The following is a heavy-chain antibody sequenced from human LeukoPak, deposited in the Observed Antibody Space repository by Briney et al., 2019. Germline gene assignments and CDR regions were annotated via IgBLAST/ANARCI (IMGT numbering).Heavy chain of an antibody. V-gene: IGHV4-39*07. J-gene: IGHJ5*02. CDR2: IYYSGSA. CDR3: ARESFRYIAAARVNWFDP. D-gene: IGHD6-13*01. Sequence: SATMSLTSTVSGGSISSSRYYWGWIHQPPGKGLEWIGSIYYSGSAYYNPSLKSRVTISVDTSKNQFSLKLSSVTAADTAVYYCARESFRYIAAARVNWFDPWGQGTLVTVSS. CDR1: GGSISSSRYY.